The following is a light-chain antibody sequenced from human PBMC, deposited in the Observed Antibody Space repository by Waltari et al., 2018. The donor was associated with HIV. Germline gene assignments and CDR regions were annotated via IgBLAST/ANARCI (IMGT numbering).Light chain of an antibody. CDR3: SSYAGSNNYV. CDR2: EVS. J-gene: IGLJ1*01. V-gene: IGLV2-8*01. Sequence: QSALTQPPSASGSPGQSVTLSCTGTSSDIGAYNYVSWYQQHPGKAPKLMIYEVSKRPSGVPDRFSGSKSGNTASLTVSGLQAEDEADYYCSSYAGSNNYVFGTGTKVTVL. CDR1: SSDIGAYNY.